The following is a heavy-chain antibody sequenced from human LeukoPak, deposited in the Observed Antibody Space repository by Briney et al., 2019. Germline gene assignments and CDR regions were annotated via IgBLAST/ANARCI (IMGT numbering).Heavy chain of an antibody. CDR1: GGSISSSSYY. J-gene: IGHJ4*02. D-gene: IGHD7-27*01. V-gene: IGHV4-39*07. Sequence: SETLSLTCTVSGGSISSSSYYWSWIRQPPGKGLEWIGSIYYSGSTYYNPSLKSRVTISVDTSKNQFSLKLSSVTAADTAVYYCARVTGDTLFDYWGQGTLVTVSS. CDR3: ARVTGDTLFDY. CDR2: IYYSGST.